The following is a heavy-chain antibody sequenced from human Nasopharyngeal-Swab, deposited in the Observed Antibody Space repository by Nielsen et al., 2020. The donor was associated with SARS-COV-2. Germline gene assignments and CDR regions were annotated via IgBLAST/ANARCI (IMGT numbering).Heavy chain of an antibody. CDR2: IAHDASNE. D-gene: IGHD2-15*01. CDR3: AREGRYCSGGTCYHWFDP. Sequence: GESLKISCAASGFTLSSYAMNWVRQAPGKGLEWVAFIAHDASNEYYGDSVKGRFSISRDSSKNTLYLQMNSLRAEDTAVYYCAREGRYCSGGTCYHWFDPWGQGTLVTVSS. V-gene: IGHV3-30*03. CDR1: GFTLSSYA. J-gene: IGHJ5*02.